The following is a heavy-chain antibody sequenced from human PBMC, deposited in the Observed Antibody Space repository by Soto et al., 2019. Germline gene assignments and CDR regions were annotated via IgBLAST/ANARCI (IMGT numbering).Heavy chain of an antibody. CDR3: AKDRQAAAPGDWNYGMDV. V-gene: IGHV3-30*18. J-gene: IGHJ6*02. CDR2: ISYDGSNK. Sequence: PGGSLRLSCAASGFTFSSYGMHWVRQAPGKGLEWVAVISYDGSNKYYADSVKGRFTISRDNSKNTLYLQMNSLRAEDTAVYYCAKDRQAAAPGDWNYGMDVWGQGTTVTVSS. CDR1: GFTFSSYG. D-gene: IGHD6-13*01.